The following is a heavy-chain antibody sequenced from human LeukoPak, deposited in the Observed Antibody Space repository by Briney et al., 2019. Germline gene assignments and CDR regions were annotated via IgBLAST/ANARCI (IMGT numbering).Heavy chain of an antibody. CDR3: ARLYGGMATIRGYFDL. V-gene: IGHV4-39*01. D-gene: IGHD5-24*01. CDR1: GGSISTTNYY. Sequence: PSETLSLTCTVSGGSISTTNYYWGWIRQPPGRDLEWIGSIYSSGNTYYNPSLESRVTISVDTSKNQLSLKLTSATAADTSVYYCARLYGGMATIRGYFDLWGRGTLVTVSS. J-gene: IGHJ2*01. CDR2: IYSSGNT.